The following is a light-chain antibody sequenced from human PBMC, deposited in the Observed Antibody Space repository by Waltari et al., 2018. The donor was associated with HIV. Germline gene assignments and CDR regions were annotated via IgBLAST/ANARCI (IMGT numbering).Light chain of an antibody. J-gene: IGLJ3*02. Sequence: TQSPSASGAPGQRVTLTCSSVTSTTETSSISCYQQVPGTAPKLLIFRGDQRPSGVPDRFSGSKSGASSSLAISGLQSDDEADYYCATWTDIMSGWLFGGGTKLTVL. CDR1: TSTTETSS. V-gene: IGLV1-47*01. CDR3: ATWTDIMSGWL. CDR2: RGD.